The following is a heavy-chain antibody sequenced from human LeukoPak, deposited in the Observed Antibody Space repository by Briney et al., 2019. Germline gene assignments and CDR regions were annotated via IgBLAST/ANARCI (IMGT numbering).Heavy chain of an antibody. Sequence: ASVKVSCKASGYTFTSYAMNWVRQAPGQGLEWMGWINTNTGNPTYAQGFTGRFVFSLDTSVSTAYLQISSLKAEDTAVYYCARLIAAADNTPPHFDYWGQGTLVTVSS. CDR2: INTNTGNP. J-gene: IGHJ4*02. CDR1: GYTFTSYA. V-gene: IGHV7-4-1*02. CDR3: ARLIAAADNTPPHFDY. D-gene: IGHD6-13*01.